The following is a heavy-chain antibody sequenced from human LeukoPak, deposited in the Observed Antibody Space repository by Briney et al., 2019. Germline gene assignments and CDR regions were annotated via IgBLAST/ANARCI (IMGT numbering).Heavy chain of an antibody. V-gene: IGHV3-23*01. CDR1: GVTFSSYT. J-gene: IGHJ4*02. CDR3: AKDGGLWVSAHWGDS. Sequence: GGSLRLSCAASGVTFSSYTMSWVRQAPGKGLEWVSTITTSDGNTYYADSVKGRFTVSRDNSKNTLFLQMNSLRAEDTAVYYCAKDGGLWVSAHWGDSWGQGTLVTVSS. D-gene: IGHD7-27*01. CDR2: ITTSDGNT.